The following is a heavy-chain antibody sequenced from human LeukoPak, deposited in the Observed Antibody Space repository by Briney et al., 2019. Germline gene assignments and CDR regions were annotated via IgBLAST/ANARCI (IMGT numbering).Heavy chain of an antibody. J-gene: IGHJ5*02. CDR2: MNPKSGNT. CDR1: GYGFTSSS. D-gene: IGHD2-15*01. V-gene: IGHV1-8*03. CDR3: ARGGRDCSSGTCYRWFDP. Sequence: ASVTLTFNCAGYGFTSSSINWLRHATGQGPEWMGWMNPKSGNTGYAQKFQGRVTISMNSTTNTACMELSSLRPEETAVYCCARGGRDCSSGTCYRWFDPWGQGTLVTVSS.